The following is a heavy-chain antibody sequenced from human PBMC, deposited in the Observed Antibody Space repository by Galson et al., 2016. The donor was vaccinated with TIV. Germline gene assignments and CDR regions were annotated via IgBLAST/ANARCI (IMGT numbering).Heavy chain of an antibody. D-gene: IGHD3-10*01. CDR3: ARDTRGFFDY. J-gene: IGHJ4*02. CDR2: INGDGRTT. Sequence: SLRLSCAASGFAFHPYGMYWARQVPGKGLLWVSHINGDGRTTTYADSVRGRFTISRDNAKNTLFLQMNSLKDEDTAVYFCARDTRGFFDYWRQGTPVIVSS. V-gene: IGHV3-74*03. CDR1: GFAFHPYG.